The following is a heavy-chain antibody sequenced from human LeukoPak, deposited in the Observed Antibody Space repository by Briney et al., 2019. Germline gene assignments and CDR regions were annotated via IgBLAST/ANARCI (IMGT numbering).Heavy chain of an antibody. Sequence: GGSLRLSCAASGFTFADYAMHWVRQAPGKGLEWVSGISWNSVNIGYADSVKGRFSISRDNAKNSLYLQMNSLRVEDTALYYCAKVPYGLGGNTASFDYWGQGTLVTVSS. D-gene: IGHD3-10*01. CDR3: AKVPYGLGGNTASFDY. CDR1: GFTFADYA. V-gene: IGHV3-9*01. CDR2: ISWNSVNI. J-gene: IGHJ4*02.